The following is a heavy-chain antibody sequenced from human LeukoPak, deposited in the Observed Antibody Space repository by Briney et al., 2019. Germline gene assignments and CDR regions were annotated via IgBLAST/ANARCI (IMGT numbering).Heavy chain of an antibody. CDR3: TRGGYGYYGMDV. D-gene: IGHD1-1*01. V-gene: IGHV3-48*02. CDR1: GFTFSSYS. CDR2: ISGSGSSI. Sequence: GGSLRLSCAASGFTFSSYSMNWARQAPGKGLEWVSCISGSGSSIFYADSVKGRFTLSRDYAKNSLYLQMTSLRDEDTAVFYCTRGGYGYYGMDVWGQGTTVTVSS. J-gene: IGHJ6*02.